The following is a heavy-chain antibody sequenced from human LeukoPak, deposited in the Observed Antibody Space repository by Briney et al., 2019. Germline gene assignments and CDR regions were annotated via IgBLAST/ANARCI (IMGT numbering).Heavy chain of an antibody. CDR2: ISYDGSNK. CDR1: GFTFSSYG. D-gene: IGHD3-9*01. CDR3: AKDEQYYDILTGYFDF. V-gene: IGHV3-30*18. Sequence: PGGSLRLSCAASGFTFSSYGMHWVRQAPGKGLEWVAVISYDGSNKYYADTVKGRFTISRDKSKNTLYLQMNSLRAEDTAVYYCAKDEQYYDILTGYFDFWGEGTLVSVSS. J-gene: IGHJ5*01.